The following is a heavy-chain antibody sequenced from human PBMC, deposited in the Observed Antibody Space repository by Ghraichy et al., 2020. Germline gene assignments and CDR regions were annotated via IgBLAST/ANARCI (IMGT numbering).Heavy chain of an antibody. CDR2: IGTVGDT. CDR1: GFTFSNYD. D-gene: IGHD2-21*01. CDR3: ARDHGDDAFDI. J-gene: IGHJ3*02. V-gene: IGHV3-13*01. Sequence: GGSLRLSCAASGFTFSNYDMHWVRQTTGNGLEWVASIGTVGDTYYPCSVKGRFTISRENAKHSLYLQMNSLRVGDTAVYYCARDHGDDAFDIWGQGTMVTVSS.